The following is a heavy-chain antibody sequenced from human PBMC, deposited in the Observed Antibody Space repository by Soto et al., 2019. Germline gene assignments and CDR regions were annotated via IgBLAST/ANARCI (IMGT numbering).Heavy chain of an antibody. V-gene: IGHV1-69*02. CDR2: IIPILGIA. Sequence: QVQLVQSGAEVKKPGSSVKVSCKASGGTFSSYTISWVRQAPGQGLEWMGRIIPILGIANYPQKFQGRVTITADKATITAYMELSSLRSEDTAVYYCARVGCSSTSCQFDYWGQGTLVTVSS. J-gene: IGHJ4*02. D-gene: IGHD2-2*01. CDR3: ARVGCSSTSCQFDY. CDR1: GGTFSSYT.